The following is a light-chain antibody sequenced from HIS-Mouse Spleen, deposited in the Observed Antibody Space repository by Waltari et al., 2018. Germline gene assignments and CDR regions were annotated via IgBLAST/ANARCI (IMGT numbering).Light chain of an antibody. J-gene: IGKJ2*01. Sequence: AIRMTQSPSSFSASTGDRVPITCRASQGISSYLAWYQQKPGKAPKLLIDAASPLQSGVPSRFSGSGSGTDFTLTISCLQSEDFATYYCQQYYSYPYTFGQGTKLEIK. V-gene: IGKV1-8*01. CDR1: QGISSY. CDR3: QQYYSYPYT. CDR2: AAS.